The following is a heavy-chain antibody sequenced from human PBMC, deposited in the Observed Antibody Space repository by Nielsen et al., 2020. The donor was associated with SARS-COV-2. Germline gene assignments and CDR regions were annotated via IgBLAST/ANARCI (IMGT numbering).Heavy chain of an antibody. CDR1: GGSISSSNW. J-gene: IGHJ6*02. D-gene: IGHD2-8*01. CDR3: ARGRVYATYLGGDYYYGMDV. V-gene: IGHV4-4*02. CDR2: IYHSGST. Sequence: SETLSLTCAVSGGSISSSNWWSWVRQPPGKGLEWIGEIYHSGSTNYNPSLKSRVTISVDTSKNQFSLKLSSVTAADTAVYYCARGRVYATYLGGDYYYGMDVWGQGTTVTVSS.